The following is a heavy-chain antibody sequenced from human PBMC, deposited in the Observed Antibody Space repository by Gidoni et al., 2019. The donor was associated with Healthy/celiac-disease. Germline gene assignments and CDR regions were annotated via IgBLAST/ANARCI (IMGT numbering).Heavy chain of an antibody. V-gene: IGHV3-11*01. CDR2: ISSSGSTI. Sequence: QVQLVESGGGLVKPGGSLRLSCAASGFTFREYYMSWIRQAPGKGLEWVSYISSSGSTIYYADSVKGRFTISRDNAKNSLYLQMNSLRAEDTAVYYCARARPHPVSAAYYYYYGMDVWGQGTTVTVSS. CDR3: ARARPHPVSAAYYYYYGMDV. CDR1: GFTFREYY. J-gene: IGHJ6*02. D-gene: IGHD3-10*01.